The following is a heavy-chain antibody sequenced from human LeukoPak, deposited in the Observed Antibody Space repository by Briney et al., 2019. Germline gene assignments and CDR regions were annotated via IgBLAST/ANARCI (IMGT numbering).Heavy chain of an antibody. CDR1: GYTFTSYD. CDR3: VRAPSLYDILTGYYIQPFDY. CDR2: MNPNSGNT. V-gene: IGHV1-8*01. J-gene: IGHJ4*02. D-gene: IGHD3-9*01. Sequence: ASVKVSCKASGYTFTSYDINWVRQATGQGLEWMGWMNPNSGNTGYAQKFQGRVTMTRNTSISTAYMELSSLRSEDTAVYYCVRAPSLYDILTGYYIQPFDYWGQGTLVTVSS.